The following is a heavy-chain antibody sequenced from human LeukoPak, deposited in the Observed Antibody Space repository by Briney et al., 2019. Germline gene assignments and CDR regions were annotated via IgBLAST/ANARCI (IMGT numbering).Heavy chain of an antibody. D-gene: IGHD1-26*01. Sequence: SETLSLTCTVSGVSIGDGLSYWTWIRQSPGKGLEWIGYIYHTGSTDYNPSVESRVTTSVDTSKNQFSLKLSSVTAADTAVYYCARAGEEWELSDAFDIWGQGTMVTVSS. J-gene: IGHJ3*02. CDR1: GVSIGDGLSY. V-gene: IGHV4-30-2*06. CDR2: IYHTGST. CDR3: ARAGEEWELSDAFDI.